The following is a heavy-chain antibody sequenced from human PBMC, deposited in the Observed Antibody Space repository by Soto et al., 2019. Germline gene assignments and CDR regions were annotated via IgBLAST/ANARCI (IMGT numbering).Heavy chain of an antibody. V-gene: IGHV3-9*01. CDR2: ISWNSGSI. J-gene: IGHJ1*01. CDR1: GFTFDDYA. Sequence: DVQLVESGGGLVQPGRSLRLSCAASGFTFDDYAMHWVRQAPGKGLEWVSGISWNSGSIGYADSVKGRFTISRDNAKNSLYLQMNSLRAEDTALYYCAKGTSRGLRFLEWLEYFQHWGQGTLVTVSS. D-gene: IGHD3-3*01. CDR3: AKGTSRGLRFLEWLEYFQH.